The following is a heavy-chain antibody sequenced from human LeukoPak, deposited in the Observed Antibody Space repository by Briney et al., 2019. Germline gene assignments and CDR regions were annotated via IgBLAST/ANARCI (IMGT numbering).Heavy chain of an antibody. CDR3: ARVLTFSGWFEDY. V-gene: IGHV3-7*01. CDR2: IKQDGSEK. Sequence: GGSLRLSCVTSPGYGFTSHWMNWVRRAPGRGLEWVANIKQDGSEKSYLDSVKGRFTISRDNAKSSLYLQMNDLRADDTAVYYCARVLTFSGWFEDYWGQGTLVTVSS. J-gene: IGHJ4*02. CDR1: PGYGFTSHW. D-gene: IGHD6-19*01.